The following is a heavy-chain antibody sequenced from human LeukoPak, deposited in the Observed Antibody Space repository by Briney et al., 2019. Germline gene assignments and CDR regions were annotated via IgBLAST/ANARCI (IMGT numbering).Heavy chain of an antibody. CDR3: ASRPISGGGYEINYYYYYMDV. CDR2: IIPIFGTG. D-gene: IGHD5-12*01. CDR1: GGTFSSYA. Sequence: GASVKVSCKASGGTFSSYAISWVRQAPGQGLEWTGGIIPIFGTGNYAQKFQGRVTITADKSTSTAYMELRSLRPEDTAVYYCASRPISGGGYEINYYYYYMDVWGKGTTVTVSS. V-gene: IGHV1-69*06. J-gene: IGHJ6*03.